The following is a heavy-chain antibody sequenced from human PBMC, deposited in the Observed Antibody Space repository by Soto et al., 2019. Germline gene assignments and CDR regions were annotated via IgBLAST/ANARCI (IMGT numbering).Heavy chain of an antibody. CDR3: GRDGGVRGMTTILDS. D-gene: IGHD2-8*02. J-gene: IGHJ5*01. CDR2: IIPIFGTV. Sequence: QVQLVQSGTEVTKPGSSVQVSCKVSGDTFRSNGISWVRQVPGQGLDWMGGIIPIFGTVNYALKFLGRVTITADKSTNTAYMELSGMRPDDTGVYYCGRDGGVRGMTTILDSWGQGTVVTVSP. V-gene: IGHV1-69*14. CDR1: GDTFRSNG.